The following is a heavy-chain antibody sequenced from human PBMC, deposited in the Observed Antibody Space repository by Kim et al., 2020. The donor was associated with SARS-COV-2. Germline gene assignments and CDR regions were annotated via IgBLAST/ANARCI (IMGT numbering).Heavy chain of an antibody. CDR1: GFTLSRYG. Sequence: GGSLRLSCAASGFTLSRYGMHWVRQAPGKGLEWVAVISYDGSNKYYADSVKGRFTISRDNSKNTLYLQMNSLRAEDTAVYYCAKDRIVVVISSEPDYWGQGTLVTVSS. CDR3: AKDRIVVVISSEPDY. CDR2: ISYDGSNK. D-gene: IGHD3-22*01. J-gene: IGHJ4*02. V-gene: IGHV3-30*18.